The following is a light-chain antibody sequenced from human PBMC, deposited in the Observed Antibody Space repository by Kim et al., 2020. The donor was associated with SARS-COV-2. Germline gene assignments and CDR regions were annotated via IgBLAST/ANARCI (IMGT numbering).Light chain of an antibody. J-gene: IGKJ4*01. CDR2: GAS. V-gene: IGKV3-15*01. Sequence: QAVLAASAGERVTLSCRAGQGVGYNLAWNQQRAGKAPRLLIYGASTRATGIQARFSGSGSGTDFTRTISNLQSEDFAVYNCQHDAFGGGTKVDI. CDR1: QGVGYN. CDR3: QHDA.